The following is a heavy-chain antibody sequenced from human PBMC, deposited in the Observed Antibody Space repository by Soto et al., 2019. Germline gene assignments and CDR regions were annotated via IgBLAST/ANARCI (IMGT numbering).Heavy chain of an antibody. V-gene: IGHV1-2*04. J-gene: IGHJ4*02. CDR1: GYTFTGYY. Sequence: ASVKVSCKASGYTFTGYYMHWVRQAPGQGLEWMGWINPNSGGTNYAQKFQGWVTMTRDTSISTAYMELSRLRSDDTAVYYCARGTAPHREVCSGGSCYPGGRYYFDYWGQGTLVTVSS. CDR3: ARGTAPHREVCSGGSCYPGGRYYFDY. D-gene: IGHD2-15*01. CDR2: INPNSGGT.